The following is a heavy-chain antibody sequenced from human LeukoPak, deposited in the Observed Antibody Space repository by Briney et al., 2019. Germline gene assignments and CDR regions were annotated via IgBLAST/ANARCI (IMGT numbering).Heavy chain of an antibody. J-gene: IGHJ4*02. CDR2: ISSSSSYI. V-gene: IGHV3-21*01. Sequence: GGSLRLSCAASGFTFSSYRMNWVRQAPGKGLEWVSSISSSSSYIYYADSVKGRFTISRDNAKNSLYLQMNSLRAEDTAVYYCARDRRYSNLFDYWGQGTLVTVSS. CDR1: GFTFSSYR. CDR3: ARDRRYSNLFDY. D-gene: IGHD4-11*01.